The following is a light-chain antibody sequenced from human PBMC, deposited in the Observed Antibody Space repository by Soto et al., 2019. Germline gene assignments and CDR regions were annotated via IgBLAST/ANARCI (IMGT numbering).Light chain of an antibody. CDR1: QSVSNY. V-gene: IGKV3-20*01. CDR2: GAS. CDR3: QQYGGSTQT. J-gene: IGKJ1*01. Sequence: EIVLTQSPGTLFLSPGERATLSCRASQSVSNYLAWYQQKPGQAPRLLIYGASRRATVIPDRFSGSGSGTDFTLTISRLEPEDFAVYYCQQYGGSTQTFGQGTKVDIK.